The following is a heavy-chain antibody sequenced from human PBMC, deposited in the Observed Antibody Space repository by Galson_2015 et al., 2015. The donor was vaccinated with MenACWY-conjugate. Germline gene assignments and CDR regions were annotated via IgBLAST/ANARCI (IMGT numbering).Heavy chain of an antibody. CDR3: ARLFHYYGMDV. Sequence: SLRLSCAASGFTFSSYWMHWVRQAPGKGLVWVSRINSDGSNTSYADSVKGRFTISRDNAKNTLYLQMNSLRAEDTAVYYCARLFHYYGMDVWGQGTTVIVSS. CDR1: GFTFSSYW. CDR2: INSDGSNT. V-gene: IGHV3-74*01. J-gene: IGHJ6*02.